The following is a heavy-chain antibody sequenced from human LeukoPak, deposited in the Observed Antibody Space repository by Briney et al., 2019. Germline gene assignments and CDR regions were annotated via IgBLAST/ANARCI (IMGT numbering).Heavy chain of an antibody. CDR1: GFTFSNYA. J-gene: IGHJ4*02. CDR3: AKGGGYSYGSDFDY. V-gene: IGHV3-23*01. Sequence: GGSLRLSCAASGFTFSNYAVSWVRQAPGKGLEWVSTISGSGGITYYADSVKGRFTISRDTSKNTLYLQMNSLRAEDTAVYYCAKGGGYSYGSDFDYWGQGTLVTVSS. CDR2: ISGSGGIT. D-gene: IGHD5-18*01.